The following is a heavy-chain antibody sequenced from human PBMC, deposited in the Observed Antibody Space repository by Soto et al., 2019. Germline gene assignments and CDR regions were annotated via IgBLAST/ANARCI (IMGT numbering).Heavy chain of an antibody. CDR2: IWYDGSNK. D-gene: IGHD6-6*01. CDR3: AVEYSSSSFDY. Sequence: QVQLVESGGGVVQPGRSLRLSCAASGFTFSSYGMHWVRRAPGKGLEWVAVIWYDGSNKYYADSVKGRFTISRDNSKNTLYLQMNSLRAQDTAVYYCAVEYSSSSFDYWGQGTLVTVSS. J-gene: IGHJ4*02. CDR1: GFTFSSYG. V-gene: IGHV3-33*01.